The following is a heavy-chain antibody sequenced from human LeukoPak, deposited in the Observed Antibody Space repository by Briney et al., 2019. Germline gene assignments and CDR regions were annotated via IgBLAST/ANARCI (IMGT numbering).Heavy chain of an antibody. J-gene: IGHJ4*02. CDR1: GGSISSSSYY. CDR3: ARGDYGDYVLVS. CDR2: IYYSGST. V-gene: IGHV4-39*01. Sequence: SETLSLTCTVSGGSISSSSYYWGWIRQPPGKGLEWIGSIYYSGSTYYSPSLKSRVTISVDTSKNQFSLKLSSVTAADTAVYYCARGDYGDYVLVSWGQGTLVTVSS. D-gene: IGHD4-17*01.